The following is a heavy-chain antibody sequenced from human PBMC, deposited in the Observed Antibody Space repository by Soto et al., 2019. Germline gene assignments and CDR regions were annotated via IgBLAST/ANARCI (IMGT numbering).Heavy chain of an antibody. D-gene: IGHD3-3*01. CDR1: GFTFSNAW. CDR2: IKSKTDGGTT. CDR3: TTVSYYDFWSGYDSVKFDY. J-gene: IGHJ4*02. V-gene: IGHV3-15*07. Sequence: GGSLSLSCAASGFTFSNAWMNWVRQAPGKGLEWVGRIKSKTDGGTTDYAAPVKGRFTISRDDSKNTLYLQMNSLKTEDTAVYYCTTVSYYDFWSGYDSVKFDYWGQGTLVTVSS.